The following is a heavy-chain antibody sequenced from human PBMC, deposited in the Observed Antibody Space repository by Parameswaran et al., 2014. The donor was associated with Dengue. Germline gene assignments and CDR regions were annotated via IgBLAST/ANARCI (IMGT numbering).Heavy chain of an antibody. CDR2: IIPIFGRG. CDR3: ARLVGHCNSGNCYPIDY. Sequence: WVRQAPGQGLEWMGAIIPIFGRGNYAQKFQGRVTITADESTSTAYMELSSLRSEDTAVYYCARLVGHCNSGNCYPIDYWGQGTLVTVSS. V-gene: IGHV1-69*01. D-gene: IGHD2-15*01. J-gene: IGHJ4*02.